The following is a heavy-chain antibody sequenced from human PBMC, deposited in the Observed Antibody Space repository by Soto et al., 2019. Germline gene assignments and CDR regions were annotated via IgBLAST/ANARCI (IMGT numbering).Heavy chain of an antibody. D-gene: IGHD2-2*01. CDR3: ATHCSSTSCSLDYYYYGMDV. Sequence: EVQLVESGGGLIQPGGSLRLSCAASGFTVSSNYMSWVRQAPGKGLEWVSVIYSGGSTYYADSVKGRFTISRDNSKITLYLQMNSVRAEDTAVYYCATHCSSTSCSLDYYYYGMDVWGQGTTVTVSS. J-gene: IGHJ6*02. CDR2: IYSGGST. CDR1: GFTVSSNY. V-gene: IGHV3-53*01.